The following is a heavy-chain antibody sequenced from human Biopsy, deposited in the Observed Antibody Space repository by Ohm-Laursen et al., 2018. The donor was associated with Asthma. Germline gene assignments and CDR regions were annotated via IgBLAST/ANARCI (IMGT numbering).Heavy chain of an antibody. CDR1: GFMFSDFV. D-gene: IGHD3-16*02. CDR2: MTSSGASV. Sequence: SLSLSCAASGFMFSDFVMTWVRQAPGKGLAWVSHMTSSGASVSYADSVKGRFTISRDNSKNTLYLHMTRLMADDTAVYYFAKQLGIGLSSFVSWGQGTLVTVSS. V-gene: IGHV3-23*01. J-gene: IGHJ5*01. CDR3: AKQLGIGLSSFVS.